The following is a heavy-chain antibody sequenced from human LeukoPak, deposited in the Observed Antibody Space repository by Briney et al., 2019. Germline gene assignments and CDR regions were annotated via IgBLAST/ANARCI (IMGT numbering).Heavy chain of an antibody. D-gene: IGHD5-18*01. CDR1: GGSISSSSYY. V-gene: IGHV4-39*07. Sequence: PSETLSLTCTVSGGSISSSSYYWGWIRQPPGKGLEWIGSIYYSGSTYYNPSLKSRVTISVDTSKNQFSLKLSSVTAADTAVYYCARDRDTAMGLPVAFDIWGQGTMVTVSS. CDR3: ARDRDTAMGLPVAFDI. CDR2: IYYSGST. J-gene: IGHJ3*02.